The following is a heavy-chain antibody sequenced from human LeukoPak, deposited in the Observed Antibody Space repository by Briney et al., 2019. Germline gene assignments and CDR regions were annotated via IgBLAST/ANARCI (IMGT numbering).Heavy chain of an antibody. D-gene: IGHD3-10*01. V-gene: IGHV3-30*02. CDR2: IRYDGSNK. CDR3: AKPSDYYGSGSYSFDY. Sequence: PGGSLRLSCAASGLTFSSYGMHWVRQAPGKGLEGVAFIRYDGSNKYYADSVKGRFTISRDNSKNTLYLQMNSLRAEDTAVYYCAKPSDYYGSGSYSFDYWGQGTLVTVSS. J-gene: IGHJ4*02. CDR1: GLTFSSYG.